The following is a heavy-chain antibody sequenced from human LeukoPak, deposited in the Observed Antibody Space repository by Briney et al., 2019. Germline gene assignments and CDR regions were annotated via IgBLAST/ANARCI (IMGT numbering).Heavy chain of an antibody. V-gene: IGHV1-2*02. D-gene: IGHD1-26*01. CDR2: INPKSGGT. J-gene: IGHJ6*02. CDR1: GYTFSGYY. CDR3: ARDPIVGATISGYYGMDV. Sequence: ASVKVSCKASGYTFSGYYIHWVRHAPGQGLAWMGWINPKSGGTSYAQKFQDRVTMTRDTSISTAHMELSRLRSDDTAVYYCARDPIVGATISGYYGMDVWGQGTTVTVSS.